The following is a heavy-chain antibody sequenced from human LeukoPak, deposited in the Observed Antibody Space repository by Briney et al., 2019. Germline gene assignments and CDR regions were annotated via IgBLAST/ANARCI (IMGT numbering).Heavy chain of an antibody. D-gene: IGHD6-19*01. Sequence: GESLKISCKGSAYTFTSYWVAWVRQMPGKGLEWMGIIYPGDSDTRYRPSLQGQVTISADKSISSAYLQWSSLKASDTAMYYCARVSAVAGNPNWGIDYWGQGTLVTVSS. V-gene: IGHV5-51*01. CDR2: IYPGDSDT. CDR3: ARVSAVAGNPNWGIDY. CDR1: AYTFTSYW. J-gene: IGHJ4*02.